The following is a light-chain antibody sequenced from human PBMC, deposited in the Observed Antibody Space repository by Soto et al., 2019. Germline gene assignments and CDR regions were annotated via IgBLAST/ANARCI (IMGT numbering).Light chain of an antibody. Sequence: QAVVTQPPSASGTPGQRVTIFCSTSSSNLGDNTVNWYQHVPGTAPKLLIYSYDQRPSGVPDRFSGSRSGTSASLALSGLQSEDEADYYCAAWDATLDGYVFGTGTQLTVL. CDR1: SSNLGDNT. V-gene: IGLV1-44*01. CDR2: SYD. J-gene: IGLJ1*01. CDR3: AAWDATLDGYV.